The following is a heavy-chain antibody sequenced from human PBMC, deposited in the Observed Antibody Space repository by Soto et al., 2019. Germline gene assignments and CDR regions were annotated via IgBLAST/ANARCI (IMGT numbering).Heavy chain of an antibody. V-gene: IGHV1-18*01. Sequence: QVQLVQSGAEVKRTGASVKVSCKASGYTFTNYGISWVRQAPGQGLDWMGWISTDNGITNTAQKVQGRVTMTTDTSTTTAYMELESLRSHDTAVYYCARVRGTSMTVDGGAFDHWGQGTMVTVSS. J-gene: IGHJ3*01. D-gene: IGHD6-19*01. CDR3: ARVRGTSMTVDGGAFDH. CDR1: GYTFTNYG. CDR2: ISTDNGIT.